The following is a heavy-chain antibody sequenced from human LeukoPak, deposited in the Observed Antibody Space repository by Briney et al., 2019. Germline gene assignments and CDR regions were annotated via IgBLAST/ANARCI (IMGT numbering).Heavy chain of an antibody. Sequence: PGGSLRLSCAASGFTFSSYAMSWVRQAPGKGLEWVLAISGSGGSTYYADSVKGRFTISRDNSKNTLYLQMNSLRAEGTAVYYSANRPPYSSSSENWFDPWGQGTLVTVSS. CDR2: ISGSGGST. D-gene: IGHD6-6*01. J-gene: IGHJ5*02. V-gene: IGHV3-23*01. CDR1: GFTFSSYA. CDR3: ANRPPYSSSSENWFDP.